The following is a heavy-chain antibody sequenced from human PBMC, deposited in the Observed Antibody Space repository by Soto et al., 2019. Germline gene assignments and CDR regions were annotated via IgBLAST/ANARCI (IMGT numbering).Heavy chain of an antibody. D-gene: IGHD3-22*01. Sequence: PSGTLSLTCTVSGGSISSGGYYWSWIRQHPGKGLEWIGYIYYSGSTYYNPSLKSRVTISVDTSKNQFSLKLSSVTAADTAVYYCAREWFEYYDSSGYYGYYFDYWGQGTLVTVSS. CDR1: GGSISSGGYY. CDR2: IYYSGST. CDR3: AREWFEYYDSSGYYGYYFDY. V-gene: IGHV4-31*03. J-gene: IGHJ4*02.